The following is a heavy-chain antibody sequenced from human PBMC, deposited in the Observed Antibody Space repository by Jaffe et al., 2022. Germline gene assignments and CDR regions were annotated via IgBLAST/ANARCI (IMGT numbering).Heavy chain of an antibody. J-gene: IGHJ2*01. CDR3: ARMLGSTVTMDWYFDL. V-gene: IGHV2-70*20. CDR1: GFSLSTSGMC. D-gene: IGHD4-17*01. CDR2: IDWDDDK. Sequence: QVTLRESGPALVKPTQTLTLTCTFSGFSLSTSGMCVSWVRQPPGKALEWLALIDWDDDKYYSTSLKTRLTISKDTSKNQVVLTMTNMDPVDTATYYCARMLGSTVTMDWYFDLWGRGTLVTVSS.